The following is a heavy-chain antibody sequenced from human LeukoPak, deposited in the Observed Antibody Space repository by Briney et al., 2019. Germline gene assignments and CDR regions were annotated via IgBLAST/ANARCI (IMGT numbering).Heavy chain of an antibody. CDR3: ARSPPNYDSSGYYDHFDY. V-gene: IGHV4-34*01. Sequence: SETLPLTCAVYGGAFSGYYWSWIRQPPGKGLEWIGEINHSGSPNYNPSLMSRVTISVDTSKNQFSLKLSSVTAADTAVYYCARSPPNYDSSGYYDHFDYWGQGTLVTDSS. J-gene: IGHJ4*02. D-gene: IGHD3-22*01. CDR2: INHSGSP. CDR1: GGAFSGYY.